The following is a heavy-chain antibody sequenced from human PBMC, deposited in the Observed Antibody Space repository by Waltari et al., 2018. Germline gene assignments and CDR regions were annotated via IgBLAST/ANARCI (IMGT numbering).Heavy chain of an antibody. CDR3: ARSRDIVATTPDY. CDR2: IIPICGTA. D-gene: IGHD5-12*01. J-gene: IGHJ4*02. Sequence: QVQLVQSGAEVKKPGSSVKVSCKASGGTFSSYAISWVRQAPGQGLEGMGGIIPICGTANYSQKFQGRVTITTDESTSTAYMELSSLRSEDTAVYYCARSRDIVATTPDYWGQGTLVTVSS. V-gene: IGHV1-69*05. CDR1: GGTFSSYA.